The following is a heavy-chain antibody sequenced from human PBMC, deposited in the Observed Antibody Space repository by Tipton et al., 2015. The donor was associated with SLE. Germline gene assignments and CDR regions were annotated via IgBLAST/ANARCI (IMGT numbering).Heavy chain of an antibody. J-gene: IGHJ4*02. Sequence: TLSLTCIVSGGSVSSTTYYWGWIRQSPGKGLEWIGSMYSSGSTFYNPSLKSRVTISVDASKNQFSLKLSSVTAADTAVYYCARDFQTIFGVVIIRYFDYWGQGTLVTVSS. CDR3: ARDFQTIFGVVIIRYFDY. CDR1: GGSVSSTTYY. V-gene: IGHV4-39*07. CDR2: MYSSGST. D-gene: IGHD3-3*01.